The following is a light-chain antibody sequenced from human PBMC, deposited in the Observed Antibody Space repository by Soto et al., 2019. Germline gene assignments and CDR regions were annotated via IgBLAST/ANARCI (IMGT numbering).Light chain of an antibody. CDR2: RAS. J-gene: IGKJ5*01. Sequence: EVVLTQSPATLSVSPGEGATLSCRASQSVNVLLAWYQQKPGQPPRLLIYRASTRATGVPARFSGSGSETEFTITISTLQSEDFAVYYCQQYNNWPITFGQGTRLEMK. V-gene: IGKV3-15*01. CDR1: QSVNVL. CDR3: QQYNNWPIT.